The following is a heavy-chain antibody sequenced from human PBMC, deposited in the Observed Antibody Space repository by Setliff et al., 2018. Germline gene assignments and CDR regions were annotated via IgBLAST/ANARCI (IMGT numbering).Heavy chain of an antibody. D-gene: IGHD3-22*01. CDR1: GYSFTVFG. CDR2: ISPYYGST. J-gene: IGHJ4*02. Sequence: ASVKVSCKTSGYSFTVFGISWVRQAPGQGLEWMGWISPYYGSTDYAQKFQGGVTMTTDTSTSTAYMELTRLTTDDTALYYCVRGQGPRTVVAIPFDHWGQGTLVTV. CDR3: VRGQGPRTVVAIPFDH. V-gene: IGHV1-18*01.